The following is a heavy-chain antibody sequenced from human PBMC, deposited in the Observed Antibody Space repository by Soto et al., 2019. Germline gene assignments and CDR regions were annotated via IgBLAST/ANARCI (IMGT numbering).Heavy chain of an antibody. V-gene: IGHV4-4*07. Sequence: SETLSLTCTVSGGSISSYPWTWIRQPAGKELEWIGRFYTTGTTTYNPSLTSRATMSVDTSKNQFSLKLSSVTAADTAIYYCARENYGDSGRAFDPWGQGTLVTVSS. J-gene: IGHJ5*02. CDR2: FYTTGTT. CDR3: ARENYGDSGRAFDP. D-gene: IGHD4-17*01. CDR1: GGSISSYP.